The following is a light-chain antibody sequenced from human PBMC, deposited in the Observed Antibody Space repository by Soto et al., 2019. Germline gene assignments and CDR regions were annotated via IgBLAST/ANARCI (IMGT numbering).Light chain of an antibody. CDR1: QRISTY. V-gene: IGKV1-39*01. CDR2: AAS. J-gene: IGKJ4*01. CDR3: QQSYNSPLT. Sequence: DIQITQSPSSLSASVGDTVTITCRASQRISTYLHSYQQRPGKAPNLLIYAASNLQTGVPSRFSGSGSGTVIALTISSLQPEDFATYYCQQSYNSPLTFGGGTKV.